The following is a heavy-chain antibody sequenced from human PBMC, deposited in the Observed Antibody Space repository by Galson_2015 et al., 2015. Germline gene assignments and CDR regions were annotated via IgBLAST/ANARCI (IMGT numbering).Heavy chain of an antibody. V-gene: IGHV3-7*01. J-gene: IGHJ4*02. CDR1: GFTFSSYW. CDR2: IKQDGSEK. Sequence: SLRLSCAASGFTFSSYWMSWVRQAPGKGLEWVANIKQDGSEKYYVDSVKGRFTISRDNAKNSLYLQMNSLRAEDTAVYYCARVQGSSGWYRGYWGQGTLVTVSS. D-gene: IGHD6-19*01. CDR3: ARVQGSSGWYRGY.